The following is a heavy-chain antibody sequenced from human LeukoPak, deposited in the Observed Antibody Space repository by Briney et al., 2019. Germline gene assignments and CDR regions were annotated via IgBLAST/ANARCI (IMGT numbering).Heavy chain of an antibody. J-gene: IGHJ4*02. V-gene: IGHV1-2*02. CDR3: ARDGPAQMVDLDY. Sequence: ASVKVSCKASGYTFTAYYIHWVRQAPRQGLEWMGWINPNSGGTNYAQKFQGRVTMTRDTSSSTAYMELSRLRSDDTAVYYCARDGPAQMVDLDYWGQGTLVTVSS. D-gene: IGHD2-8*01. CDR1: GYTFTAYY. CDR2: INPNSGGT.